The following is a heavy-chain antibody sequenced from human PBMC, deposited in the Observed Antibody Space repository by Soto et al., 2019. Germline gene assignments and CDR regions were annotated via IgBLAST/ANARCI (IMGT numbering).Heavy chain of an antibody. V-gene: IGHV1-69*06. CDR3: PRVDFWSGYPTVYYYGMDV. CDR1: GGTFSSYA. D-gene: IGHD3-3*01. CDR2: ILPIFGTA. J-gene: IGHJ6*02. Sequence: QVQLVQSGAEVKKTGSSVKVSCKASGGTFSSYAISWVRQAPGQGLEWMGGILPIFGTANYAQKFQCRVTITADKATSTAYIELSSLRSEDTAVYYCPRVDFWSGYPTVYYYGMDVWGQGTTVPVSS.